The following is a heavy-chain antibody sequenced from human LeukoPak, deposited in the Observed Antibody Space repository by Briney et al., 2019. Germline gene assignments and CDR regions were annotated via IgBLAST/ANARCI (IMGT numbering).Heavy chain of an antibody. CDR2: ITSSSSSI. V-gene: IGHV3-48*04. J-gene: IGHJ4*02. CDR1: GFTFSSYS. D-gene: IGHD2-15*01. CDR3: ARDYCSGGRCYSVDY. Sequence: GGSLRLSCAASGFTFSSYSLNWDRQAPGKGLEWVSYITSSSSSIYYADSVKGRFTTSRDNAKNSLYLQMNSQRAEDTAMYYCARDYCSGGRCYSVDYWGQGTLVTVSS.